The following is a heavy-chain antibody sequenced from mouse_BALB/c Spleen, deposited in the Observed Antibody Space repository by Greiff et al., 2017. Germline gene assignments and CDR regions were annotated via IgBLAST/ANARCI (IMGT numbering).Heavy chain of an antibody. Sequence: EVKVVESGGGLVQPGGSLKLSCAASGFTFSSYTMSWVRQTPEKRLEWVAYICNGGGSTYYPDTVKGRFTISRDNAKNTLYLQMSSLKSEDTAMYYCARSYDLYWYFDVWGAGTTVTVSS. V-gene: IGHV5-12-2*01. CDR1: GFTFSSYT. J-gene: IGHJ1*01. D-gene: IGHD2-12*01. CDR2: ICNGGGST. CDR3: ARSYDLYWYFDV.